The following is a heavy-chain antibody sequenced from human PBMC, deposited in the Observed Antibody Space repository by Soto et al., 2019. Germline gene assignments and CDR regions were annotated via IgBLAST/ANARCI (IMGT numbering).Heavy chain of an antibody. CDR1: GYTFTSYY. D-gene: IGHD2-15*01. Sequence: WASVKVSCKASGYTFTSYYMHWVRQAPGQGLEWMGIINPSGGSTSYAQKFQGRVTMTRDTSTSTVYMELSSLRSEDTAVYYCARGPNIVVVVAATNRFDPWGQGTLVTVS. CDR2: INPSGGST. V-gene: IGHV1-46*03. CDR3: ARGPNIVVVVAATNRFDP. J-gene: IGHJ5*02.